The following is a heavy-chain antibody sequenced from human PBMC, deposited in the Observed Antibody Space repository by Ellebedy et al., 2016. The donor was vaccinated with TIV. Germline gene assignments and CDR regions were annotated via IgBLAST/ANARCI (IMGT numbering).Heavy chain of an antibody. CDR1: GFTFSSYG. V-gene: IGHV3-30*03. CDR2: ISYDGSNK. CDR3: ARASDSGSYYVLLDY. Sequence: GGSLRLXXAASGFTFSSYGMHWVRQAPGKGLEWVAVISYDGSNKYYADSVKGRFTISRDNSKNTLYLQMNSLRAEDTAVYYCARASDSGSYYVLLDYWGQGTLVTVSS. J-gene: IGHJ4*02. D-gene: IGHD1-26*01.